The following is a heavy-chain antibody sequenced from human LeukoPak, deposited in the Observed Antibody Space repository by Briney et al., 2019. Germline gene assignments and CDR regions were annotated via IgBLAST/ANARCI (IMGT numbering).Heavy chain of an antibody. V-gene: IGHV1-18*01. CDR1: GYTFTNYS. D-gene: IGHD1-26*01. CDR3: ARDEGSYGPLYFDY. Sequence: ASVKVSCKASGYTFTNYSISWVRQAPGQGLEWMGWISTYSGNTNYAQKLQGRVTMTRDTSTSTAYMELRSLRSDDTAVYYCARDEGSYGPLYFDYWGQGTLVPVSS. CDR2: ISTYSGNT. J-gene: IGHJ4*02.